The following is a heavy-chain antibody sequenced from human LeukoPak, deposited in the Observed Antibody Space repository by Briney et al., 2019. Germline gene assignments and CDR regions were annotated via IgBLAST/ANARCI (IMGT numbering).Heavy chain of an antibody. CDR1: GYTFTSYD. V-gene: IGHV1-8*01. J-gene: IGHJ3*02. D-gene: IGHD2-2*02. Sequence: GASVKVSCKASGYTFTSYDINWVRQATGQGLEWMGWMNPNSGNTGYAQKFQGRVTMTRNTSISTAYMELSSLRSDDTAVYYCARVRVPAAIITGFDAFDIWGQGTMVTVSS. CDR2: MNPNSGNT. CDR3: ARVRVPAAIITGFDAFDI.